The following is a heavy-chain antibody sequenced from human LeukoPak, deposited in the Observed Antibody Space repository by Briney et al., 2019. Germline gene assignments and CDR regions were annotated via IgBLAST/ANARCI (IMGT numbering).Heavy chain of an antibody. CDR1: GGSFSGYY. CDR2: INHSGST. CDR3: ARGRRARYYYDSSGLGGFDY. Sequence: SETLSLTCAVYGGSFSGYYWSWIRQPPGKGLEWIGEINHSGSTNYNPSLKSRVTISVDTSKNQFSLKLSSVTAADTAVYYCARGRRARYYYDSSGLGGFDYWGQGTLVTVSS. V-gene: IGHV4-34*01. D-gene: IGHD3-22*01. J-gene: IGHJ4*02.